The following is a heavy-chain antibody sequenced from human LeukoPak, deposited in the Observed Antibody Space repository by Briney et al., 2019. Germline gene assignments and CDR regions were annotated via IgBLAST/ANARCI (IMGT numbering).Heavy chain of an antibody. CDR2: LYTSGST. V-gene: IGHV4-4*07. Sequence: SETLSLTCSVSGGSISSYYWSWIRQPAGKGLEWIGRLYTSGSTNYNPSLKSRVTISVDTSKNQFSLKLSSVTAAGTAVYYCARGGKWLRFPSGYWGQGTLVTVSS. D-gene: IGHD5-12*01. CDR3: ARGGKWLRFPSGY. J-gene: IGHJ4*02. CDR1: GGSISSYY.